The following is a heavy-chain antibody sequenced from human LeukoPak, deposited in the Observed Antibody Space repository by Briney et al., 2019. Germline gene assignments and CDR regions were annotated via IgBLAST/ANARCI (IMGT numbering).Heavy chain of an antibody. V-gene: IGHV3-66*01. D-gene: IGHD6-19*01. CDR3: AKDRGGSGWIFDC. Sequence: GGSLRLSCAASGFTVSSNYMSWVRQAPGKGLEWVSVIYSGGSTYYADSVKGRFTISRDNSKNTLYLQMHSLRAEDTAVYYCAKDRGGSGWIFDCWGQGTLVTVSS. J-gene: IGHJ4*02. CDR2: IYSGGST. CDR1: GFTVSSNY.